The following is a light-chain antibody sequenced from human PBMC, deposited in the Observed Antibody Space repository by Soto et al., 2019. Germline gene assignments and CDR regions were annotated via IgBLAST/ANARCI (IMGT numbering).Light chain of an antibody. V-gene: IGLV2-14*01. CDR2: EVS. CDR1: SSDVGGYNY. Sequence: QSALTQPASVSGSPGQSITISCTGTSSDVGGYNYVSWYQQHPGKAPKLMIYEVSNRPSGVSNRFSGSKSGNTASLTISGLQAEDEAGYYSSPYTSSCIDYVFGTGGKGTV. J-gene: IGLJ1*01. CDR3: SPYTSSCIDYV.